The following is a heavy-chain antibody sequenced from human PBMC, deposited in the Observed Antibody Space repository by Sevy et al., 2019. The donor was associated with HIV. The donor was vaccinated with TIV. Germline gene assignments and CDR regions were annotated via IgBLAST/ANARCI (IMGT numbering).Heavy chain of an antibody. V-gene: IGHV4-59*01. CDR2: RYYSGIT. Sequence: SETLSLTCTVSGDSISGYYWSWIRQPPGKGLEWIGYRYYSGITNYNPSLKSRVTISADTSKNQISLNLSSVTAADTAVYYCANGISARLDYWGQGTLVTVSS. D-gene: IGHD6-6*01. J-gene: IGHJ4*02. CDR1: GDSISGYY. CDR3: ANGISARLDY.